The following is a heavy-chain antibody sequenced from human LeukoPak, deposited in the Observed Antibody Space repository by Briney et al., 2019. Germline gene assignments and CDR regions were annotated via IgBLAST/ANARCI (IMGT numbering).Heavy chain of an antibody. J-gene: IGHJ4*02. CDR1: GFTFSNYW. Sequence: GGSLRLSCAASGFTFSNYWMRWVRQAPGKGLEWVANIDQDGSEKYYVDSVKGRFTISRDNSKNTLYLQMNSLRAEDTAVYYCARDKDWGQGTLVTVSS. V-gene: IGHV3-7*01. CDR2: IDQDGSEK. CDR3: ARDKD.